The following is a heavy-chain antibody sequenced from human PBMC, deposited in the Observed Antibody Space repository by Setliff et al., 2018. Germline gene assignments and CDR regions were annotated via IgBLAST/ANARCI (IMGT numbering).Heavy chain of an antibody. V-gene: IGHV1-69-2*01. CDR3: ATGFSRPPSL. J-gene: IGHJ4*02. Sequence: ASVKVSCKASGYTFTDYYIHWVQQAPGKGLEWMGRVDPEDGETIYAEKFQGRVTITSDTSTDTAYMDLSSLRSEDTAVYYCATGFSRPPSLWGQGTLVTVSS. CDR1: GYTFTDYY. CDR2: VDPEDGET. D-gene: IGHD2-2*01.